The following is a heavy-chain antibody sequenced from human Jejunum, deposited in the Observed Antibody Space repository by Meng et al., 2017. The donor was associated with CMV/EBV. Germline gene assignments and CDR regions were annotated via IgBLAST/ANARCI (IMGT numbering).Heavy chain of an antibody. CDR1: GYTFTNFG. CDR2: ISAYNGNT. D-gene: IGHD1-26*01. J-gene: IGHJ4*02. CDR3: ARVEVGITSGDY. Sequence: QAQLVQSGGEGKKPGASLKVSCKASGYTFTNFGITWVRQAPGQGLEWMAWISAYNGNTNYAQTLQGRVTMTTDTSTSTAYMELRSLRSDDTAVYYCARVEVGITSGDYWGQGTLVTVSS. V-gene: IGHV1-18*01.